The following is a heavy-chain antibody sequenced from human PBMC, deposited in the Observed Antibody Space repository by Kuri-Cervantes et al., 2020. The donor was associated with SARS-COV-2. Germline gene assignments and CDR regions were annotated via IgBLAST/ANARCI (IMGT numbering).Heavy chain of an antibody. D-gene: IGHD2-21*01. Sequence: GGSLRLSCAASGFTFSSYSMNWVRQAPGKGLEWVSSISSSSSYIYYADSVKGRFTISRDNARKSLYLQMNSLRAEDTDLYYCVRGLRDGSFDLWGQGTLVTVSS. CDR1: GFTFSSYS. J-gene: IGHJ4*02. CDR2: ISSSSSYI. V-gene: IGHV3-21*04. CDR3: VRGLRDGSFDL.